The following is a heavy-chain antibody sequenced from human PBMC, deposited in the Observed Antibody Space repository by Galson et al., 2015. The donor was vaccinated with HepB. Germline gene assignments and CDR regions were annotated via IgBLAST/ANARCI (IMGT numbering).Heavy chain of an antibody. Sequence: ETLSLTCAVYGGSFSGYYWSWIRQPPGKGLEWIGEINHSGSTNYNPSLKSRVTISVDTSKNQFSLKLSSVTAADTAVYYCARENYYGSGSSDYWGQGTLVTVSS. CDR3: ARENYYGSGSSDY. V-gene: IGHV4-34*01. J-gene: IGHJ4*02. CDR2: INHSGST. D-gene: IGHD3-10*01. CDR1: GGSFSGYY.